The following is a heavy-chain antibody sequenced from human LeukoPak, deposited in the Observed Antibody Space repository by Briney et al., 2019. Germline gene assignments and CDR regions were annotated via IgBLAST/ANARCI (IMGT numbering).Heavy chain of an antibody. Sequence: GGSLRLSCAASGFSLRDYGMYWVRQAPGKGPEWVSIIWSDGSKKYYGDSVKGRFTISRDDSKNTLYLQMNSLRAEDTAVYYCAKRGIMIRGVIIIGFHKEAYYFDCWGQGTLVTVSS. V-gene: IGHV3-33*06. CDR2: IWSDGSKK. D-gene: IGHD3-10*01. J-gene: IGHJ4*02. CDR1: GFSLRDYG. CDR3: AKRGIMIRGVIIIGFHKEAYYFDC.